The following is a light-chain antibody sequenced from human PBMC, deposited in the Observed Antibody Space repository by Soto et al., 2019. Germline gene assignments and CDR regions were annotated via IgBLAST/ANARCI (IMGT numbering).Light chain of an antibody. V-gene: IGKV1-39*01. Sequence: DIQMTQSPSSLSASIGDRVTFTCRASQNIRTYLNWYQHKPGKVPDLLIYSASGLRSGVPSRFSGSGSGTDFTLTISSLQPEDFATYYCQHLNNYPPFTFGPGTKVDLE. CDR2: SAS. CDR3: QHLNNYPPFT. J-gene: IGKJ3*01. CDR1: QNIRTY.